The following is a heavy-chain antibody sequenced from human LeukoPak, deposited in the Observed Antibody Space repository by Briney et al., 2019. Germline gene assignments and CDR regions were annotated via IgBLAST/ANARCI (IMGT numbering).Heavy chain of an antibody. CDR1: GFTFSSYA. CDR2: ISDSGGST. CDR3: ARDFYSSSSGGSVY. V-gene: IGHV3-23*01. D-gene: IGHD6-6*01. J-gene: IGHJ4*02. Sequence: GGSLRLSCAASGFTFSSYAMSWVRQAPGQGLEWVSAISDSGGSTYYADSVKGRFTISRDNSKNTLYLQMNSLRAEDTAVYYCARDFYSSSSGGSVYWGQGSLVTVSS.